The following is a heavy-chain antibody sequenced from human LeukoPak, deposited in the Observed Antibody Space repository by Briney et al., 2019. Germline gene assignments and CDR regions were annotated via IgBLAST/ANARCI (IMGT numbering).Heavy chain of an antibody. CDR3: ARDSEGYYFDY. CDR2: IYDSGST. J-gene: IGHJ4*02. CDR1: GASIRSGDYY. Sequence: SETLSLTCTVSGASIRSGDYYWSWIRQPPGKGLEWIGYIYDSGSTYYNPSLKSRVTISVDTSENRFSLKLSSVTATDTAVYYCARDSEGYYFDYWGQGTLVTVSS. V-gene: IGHV4-30-4*02.